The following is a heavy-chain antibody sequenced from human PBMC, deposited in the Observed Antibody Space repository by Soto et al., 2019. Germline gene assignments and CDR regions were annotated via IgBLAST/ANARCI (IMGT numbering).Heavy chain of an antibody. V-gene: IGHV3-13*05. CDR1: GFTFSSYD. D-gene: IGHD3-3*01. J-gene: IGHJ4*02. Sequence: EVQLVESGGGLVQPGGSLRLSCAASGFTFSSYDMHWVRQATGKGLEWVSAIGTAGDPYYPGSVKGRFTISKENAKNSLYLHMNSLRAGDTAVYYCARGRKPSGHLEYFDYWGQGTLGTVSS. CDR3: ARGRKPSGHLEYFDY. CDR2: IGTAGDP.